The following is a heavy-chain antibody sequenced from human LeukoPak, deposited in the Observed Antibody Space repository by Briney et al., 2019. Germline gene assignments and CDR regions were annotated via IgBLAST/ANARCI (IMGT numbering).Heavy chain of an antibody. D-gene: IGHD3-22*01. Sequence: GGSLRLSCAASGFTFSSYWMHWVRQAPGKGLVWVSRINSDGSSTSYADSVKGRFTISRDNAKNTLYLQTNSLRAEDTAVYYCARVGYYYDSSGYYSYWGQGTLATVSS. CDR3: ARVGYYYDSSGYYSY. CDR1: GFTFSSYW. J-gene: IGHJ4*02. V-gene: IGHV3-74*01. CDR2: INSDGSST.